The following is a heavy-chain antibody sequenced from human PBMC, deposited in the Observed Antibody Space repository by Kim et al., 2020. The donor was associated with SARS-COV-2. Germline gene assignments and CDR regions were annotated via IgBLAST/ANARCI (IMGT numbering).Heavy chain of an antibody. D-gene: IGHD2-15*01. V-gene: IGHV1-46*01. Sequence: QGRVTMTRDTSTSTVYMELSSLRSEDTAVYYCARERGIVVVVAAAGYGMDVWGQGTTVTVSS. CDR3: ARERGIVVVVAAAGYGMDV. J-gene: IGHJ6*02.